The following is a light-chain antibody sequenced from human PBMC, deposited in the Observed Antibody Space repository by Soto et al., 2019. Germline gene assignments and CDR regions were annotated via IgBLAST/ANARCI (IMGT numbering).Light chain of an antibody. CDR2: TDN. J-gene: IGLJ1*01. CDR1: SSNVGTNT. V-gene: IGLV1-44*01. CDR3: AAWDDSLKGYV. Sequence: QSALTQPPSASAPPGQGVTISCSGSSSNVGTNTVTWYQQLSGTAPKLLIYTDNFRSSEVPERFSGSKSGTSASLAISGLQSDDEADYYCAAWDDSLKGYVFGTGTKLTVL.